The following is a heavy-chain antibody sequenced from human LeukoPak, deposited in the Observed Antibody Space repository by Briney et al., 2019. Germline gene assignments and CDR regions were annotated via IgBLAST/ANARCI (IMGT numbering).Heavy chain of an antibody. D-gene: IGHD3-10*01. CDR3: VLLSLTPG. CDR2: ISSDGTNA. V-gene: IGHV3-74*01. J-gene: IGHJ4*02. Sequence: GGSLRLSCAASGFTFSTYWMHWVRQVPEKGLVWVSRISSDGTNANYADSVKGRFTISRDNAKNTLYLQMNSLRAEDTAVYYCVLLSLTPGWGQGTLVTVSA. CDR1: GFTFSTYW.